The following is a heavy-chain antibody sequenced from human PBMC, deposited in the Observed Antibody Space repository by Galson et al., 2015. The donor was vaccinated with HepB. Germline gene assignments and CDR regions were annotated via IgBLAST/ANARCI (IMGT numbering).Heavy chain of an antibody. Sequence: SLRLSCAASGFTVRSNYMSWVRQAPGKGLEWISVIYGGGYINYADSVKGRFTISRDNSQKTLFLQMNSLRVEDTAVYYCVRDSAELSGYTVYWGQGSLVTVSS. CDR3: VRDSAELSGYTVY. D-gene: IGHD3-16*02. V-gene: IGHV3-53*01. CDR2: IYGGGYI. CDR1: GFTVRSNY. J-gene: IGHJ4*02.